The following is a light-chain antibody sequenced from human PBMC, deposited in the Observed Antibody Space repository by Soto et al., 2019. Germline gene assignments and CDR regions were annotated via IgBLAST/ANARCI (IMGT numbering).Light chain of an antibody. J-gene: IGLJ3*02. Sequence: QAVVTQPPSVSGAPGQRVTISCSGSSSNIGAGHDVHWYQQLPGTAPKLLIYGNINRPSGVPDRFSGSKSGTSASLAITGLQADDEADYYCQSYDNSLGGRVFGGGTKLTV. CDR1: SSNIGAGHD. CDR3: QSYDNSLGGRV. CDR2: GNI. V-gene: IGLV1-40*01.